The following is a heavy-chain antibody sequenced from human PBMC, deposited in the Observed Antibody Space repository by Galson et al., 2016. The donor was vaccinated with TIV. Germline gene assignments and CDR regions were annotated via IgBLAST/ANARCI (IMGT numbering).Heavy chain of an antibody. V-gene: IGHV3-66*02. Sequence: LRLSCAASGLSVTENSMTWVRQAPGQGLEWVAPIYDDGEERYTDSMQGRFTISRDSSKNVVYLQMTSLRGDDTAVYFCARDRRHCGNECYLRYYFGMDVWGQGTAVTVSS. CDR3: ARDRRHCGNECYLRYYFGMDV. CDR2: IYDDGEE. D-gene: IGHD1-1*01. CDR1: GLSVTENS. J-gene: IGHJ6*02.